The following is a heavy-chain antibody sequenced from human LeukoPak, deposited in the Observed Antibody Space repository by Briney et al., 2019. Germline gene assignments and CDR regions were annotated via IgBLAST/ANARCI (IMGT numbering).Heavy chain of an antibody. J-gene: IGHJ4*02. CDR2: IFSGGSI. CDR3: ARDPYSGSFYGDD. Sequence: GGSLRLSCAASGLTVRSNYMSWVRQAPGKGLEWVSVIFSGGSIYYADFVKGRFTISRDNSKNTLYLQMNSLRVEDTAVYYCARDPYSGSFYGDDWGQGTLVTVSS. CDR1: GLTVRSNY. D-gene: IGHD1-26*01. V-gene: IGHV3-53*01.